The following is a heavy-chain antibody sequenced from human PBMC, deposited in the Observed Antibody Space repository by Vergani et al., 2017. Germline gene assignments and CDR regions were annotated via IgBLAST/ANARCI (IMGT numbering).Heavy chain of an antibody. CDR1: GYSISSGYY. D-gene: IGHD5-18*01. V-gene: IGHV4-38-2*02. CDR2: IYHSGST. J-gene: IGHJ4*02. CDR3: ARVQGYSYGYAVDY. Sequence: QVQLQESGPGLVKPSETLSLTCTVSGYSISSGYYWGWIRQPPGKGLEWIGSIYHSGSTYYNPSLKSRVTISVDTSKNQFSLKLSSVTAADTAVYYCARVQGYSYGYAVDYWGQGTLVTVSS.